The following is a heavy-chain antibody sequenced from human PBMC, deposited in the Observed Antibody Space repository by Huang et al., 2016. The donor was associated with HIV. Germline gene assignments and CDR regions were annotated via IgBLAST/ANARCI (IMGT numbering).Heavy chain of an antibody. CDR2: SGRARRET. CDR3: ARDPYYSNRWKRNDASFL. V-gene: IGHV1-18*01. CDR1: GYDFGSYG. J-gene: IGHJ3*01. Sequence: QVQLVQSGGEVMQPGASVRVSCKASGYDFGSYGMSWVRQAPGQGSEGLGWSGRARRETSSAQKFQGRGTMTTDTSTTTTYMELRSLRSDDTAMYYCARDPYYSNRWKRNDASFLWGQGTMITVSS. D-gene: IGHD4-4*01.